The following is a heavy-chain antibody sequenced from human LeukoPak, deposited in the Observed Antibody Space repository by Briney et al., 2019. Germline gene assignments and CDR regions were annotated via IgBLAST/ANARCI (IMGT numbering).Heavy chain of an antibody. V-gene: IGHV1-69*06. CDR3: ARPDAAMTGGFDY. Sequence: SVKVSCKASGGIFISYTISWVRQAPGHGREWRGGIIPIFGTANYAQKFQGRVTITADKSPSTAYMELSSLRSEDTAVYYCARPDAAMTGGFDYWGQGTLVTVSS. J-gene: IGHJ4*02. CDR2: IIPIFGTA. CDR1: GGIFISYT. D-gene: IGHD2-2*01.